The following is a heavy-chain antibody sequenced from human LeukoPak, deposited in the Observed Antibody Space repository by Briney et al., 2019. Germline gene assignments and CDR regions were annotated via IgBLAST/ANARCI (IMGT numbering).Heavy chain of an antibody. J-gene: IGHJ4*02. CDR2: IRYDGSNK. CDR1: GFTFSSYG. D-gene: IGHD3-10*01. V-gene: IGHV3-30*02. Sequence: GGSLRLSCAASGFTFSSYGMHWVRQAPGKGLEWVAFIRYDGSNKYYADSVKGRFTISRDNSKNTLYLQMNSLRAEDTAVYYCARGLITMVRGALDYWGQGTLVTVSS. CDR3: ARGLITMVRGALDY.